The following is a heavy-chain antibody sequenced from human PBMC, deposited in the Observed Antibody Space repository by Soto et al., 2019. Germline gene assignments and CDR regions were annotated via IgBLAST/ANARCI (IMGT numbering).Heavy chain of an antibody. CDR3: ARDEKVPAAMYLEVGFDY. CDR1: GYTFTSYG. Sequence: ASVKVSCKASGYTFTSYGISWVRQAPGQGLEWMGWISAYNGNTNYAQKLQGRVTMTTDTSTSTAYMELRSLRSDDTAVYYCARDEKVPAAMYLEVGFDYWGQGTLVTVSS. V-gene: IGHV1-18*01. J-gene: IGHJ4*02. D-gene: IGHD2-2*01. CDR2: ISAYNGNT.